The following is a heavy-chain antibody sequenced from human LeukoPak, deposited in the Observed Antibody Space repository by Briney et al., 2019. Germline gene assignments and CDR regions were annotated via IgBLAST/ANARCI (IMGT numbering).Heavy chain of an antibody. D-gene: IGHD3-22*01. CDR2: IYNGGST. CDR1: GFTVSSNY. Sequence: PGGSLRLSCAASGFTVSSNYMSWVRQAPGKGLEWVSVIYNGGSTYYADSVKGRFTISRDNSKNTLYLQMNSLRAEDTAVYYCARVVGERYYDSSGYYYNYFDYWGQGTLVTVSS. V-gene: IGHV3-66*01. CDR3: ARVVGERYYDSSGYYYNYFDY. J-gene: IGHJ4*02.